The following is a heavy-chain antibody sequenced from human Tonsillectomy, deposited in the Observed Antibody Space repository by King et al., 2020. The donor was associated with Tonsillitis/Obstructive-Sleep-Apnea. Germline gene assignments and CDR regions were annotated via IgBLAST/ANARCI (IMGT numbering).Heavy chain of an antibody. CDR2: IYYSGST. V-gene: IGHV4-39*01. Sequence: LQLQESGPGLVKPSETLSLTCTVSGGSISSSSYYWGWIRQPPGKGLEWIGSIYYSGSTYYNPSLKSRVTISVDTSKNQFSLKLSSVTAADTAVYYCARSYYDSSGYYLYVFDYWSQGTLVTVSS. CDR3: ARSYYDSSGYYLYVFDY. CDR1: GGSISSSSYY. J-gene: IGHJ4*02. D-gene: IGHD3-22*01.